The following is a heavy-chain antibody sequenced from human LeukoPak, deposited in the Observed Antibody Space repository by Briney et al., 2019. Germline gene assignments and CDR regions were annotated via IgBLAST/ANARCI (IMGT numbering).Heavy chain of an antibody. J-gene: IGHJ4*02. CDR2: IYYTGNT. CDR3: ARYKFCGSDCYSFDY. Sequence: SETLSLTCAVSGGSISSNYWSWIRRPPGKGLEWIGYIYYTGNTNYNPSLKSRVTISVDTSKNQFSLKLTSMSAADTAVYYCARYKFCGSDCYSFDYWGQGTLVTVSS. V-gene: IGHV4-59*01. CDR1: GGSISSNY. D-gene: IGHD2-21*02.